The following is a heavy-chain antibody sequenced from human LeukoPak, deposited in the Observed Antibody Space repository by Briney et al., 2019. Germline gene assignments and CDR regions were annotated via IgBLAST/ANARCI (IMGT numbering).Heavy chain of an antibody. V-gene: IGHV1-69*13. D-gene: IGHD5-18*01. J-gene: IGHJ6*03. CDR1: GYSFTSYG. CDR2: IIPIFGTA. CDR3: ARLGYGDHYYIDV. Sequence: ASVKVSCKASGYSFTSYGISWVRQAPGQGLEWMGVIIPIFGTANYAQKSQGRVTVTADESTSTAYMELSSLRSEDTAVYYCARLGYGDHYYIDVWGKGTTVTVSS.